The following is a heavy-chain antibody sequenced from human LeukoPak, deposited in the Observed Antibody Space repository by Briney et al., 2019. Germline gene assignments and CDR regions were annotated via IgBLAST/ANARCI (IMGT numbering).Heavy chain of an antibody. D-gene: IGHD3-10*02. CDR2: ISSSSSYI. J-gene: IGHJ6*04. Sequence: GGSLRLSCAASGFTFSSYSMNWVRQAPGKGLEWVSSISSSSSYIYYADSVKGRFTISRDNAKNSPYLQMNSLRAEDTAVYYCAELGITMIGGVWGKGTTVTISS. CDR1: GFTFSSYS. CDR3: AELGITMIGGV. V-gene: IGHV3-21*01.